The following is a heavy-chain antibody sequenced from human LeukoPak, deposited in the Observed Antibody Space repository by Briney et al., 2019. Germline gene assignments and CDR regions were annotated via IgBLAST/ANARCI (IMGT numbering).Heavy chain of an antibody. CDR1: GDSVSSNSAA. V-gene: IGHV6-1*01. J-gene: IGHJ4*02. D-gene: IGHD6-19*01. CDR2: TYYRSKWFI. CDR3: TRSDCSSGRCPGFDN. Sequence: PSQTFSLTCGISGDSVSSNSAAWHWIRQSPSRGLEWLGRTYYRSKWFINYAPSVKSRIIINPDTPKNQVSLQLNSVTPEDTAVYYCTRSDCSSGRCPGFDNWGQGTLVTVSS.